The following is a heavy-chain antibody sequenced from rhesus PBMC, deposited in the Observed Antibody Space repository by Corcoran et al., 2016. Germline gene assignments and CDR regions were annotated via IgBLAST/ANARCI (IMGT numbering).Heavy chain of an antibody. CDR2: KSFDGSKK. V-gene: IGHV3-54*02. D-gene: IGHD6-25*01. CDR3: ARDRERQLELYFEF. Sequence: EVQLVESGGGLVQPGGSLRLSCAASGFTFSSYGLHWFRQAPEGGLEWVAGKSFDGSKKKYEDSVKDRFIISRDNSKNMLYIQMNDLRLEETDVYYCARDRERQLELYFEFWGQGALVTVSS. J-gene: IGHJ1*01. CDR1: GFTFSSYG.